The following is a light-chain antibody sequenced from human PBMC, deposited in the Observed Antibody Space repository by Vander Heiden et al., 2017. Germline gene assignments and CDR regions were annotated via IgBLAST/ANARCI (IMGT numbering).Light chain of an antibody. CDR3: SSYVGSDTVL. CDR1: SSDIGGYNS. J-gene: IGLJ2*01. Sequence: QSVLTQPPSASGSPGQSVTISCTGSSSDIGGYNSVSCYQQHPGKAPKLMISEVTKRPSGVPDRFSGSKSGNTASLTVSGLQAEDEADYYCSSYVGSDTVLFGGGTKLTVL. CDR2: EVT. V-gene: IGLV2-8*01.